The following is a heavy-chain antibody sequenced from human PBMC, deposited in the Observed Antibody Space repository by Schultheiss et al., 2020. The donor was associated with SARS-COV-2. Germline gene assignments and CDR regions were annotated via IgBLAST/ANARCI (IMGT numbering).Heavy chain of an antibody. CDR2: IYYSGST. Sequence: SQTLSLTCTVSGGSVSSGSYHWSWIRQPPGKGLEWIGYIYYSGSTNYNPSLKSRVTISVDTSKNQFSLKLSSVTAADTAVYYCARWGSSGPYFDYWGQGTLVTVSS. CDR3: ARWGSSGPYFDY. J-gene: IGHJ4*02. D-gene: IGHD3-22*01. V-gene: IGHV4-61*01. CDR1: GGSVSSGSYH.